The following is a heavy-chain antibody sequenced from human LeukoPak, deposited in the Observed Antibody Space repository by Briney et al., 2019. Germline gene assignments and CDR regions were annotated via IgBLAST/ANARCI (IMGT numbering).Heavy chain of an antibody. CDR1: GYTSTGYY. V-gene: IGHV1-2*06. J-gene: IGHJ4*02. D-gene: IGHD3-22*01. CDR2: INPNSGGT. Sequence: GASVKVSCKASGYTSTGYYMHWVRQAPGQGLEWMGRINPNSGGTNYAQKFQGRVTMTRDTSISTAYMELSRLRSDDTAVYYCAQEGSVVVIKGVIRYFDYWGQGTLVTVSS. CDR3: AQEGSVVVIKGVIRYFDY.